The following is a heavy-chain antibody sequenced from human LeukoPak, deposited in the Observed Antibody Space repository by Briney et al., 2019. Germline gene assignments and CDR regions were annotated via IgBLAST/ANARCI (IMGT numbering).Heavy chain of an antibody. V-gene: IGHV3-23*01. CDR1: GFTFSTYA. CDR3: ARDLYDNNRVQDY. CDR2: ISRSGDRT. J-gene: IGHJ4*02. D-gene: IGHD1-14*01. Sequence: GGSLRLSCAASGFTFSTYAMSWVRQAPGKGLEWVSSISRSGDRTYYADSVKGRFTISRDNSKNTLYLQMNSLRAEDTAVYYCARDLYDNNRVQDYWGQGTLVTVSS.